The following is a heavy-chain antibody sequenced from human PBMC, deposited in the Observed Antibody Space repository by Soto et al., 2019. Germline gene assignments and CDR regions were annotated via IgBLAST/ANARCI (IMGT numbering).Heavy chain of an antibody. V-gene: IGHV4-59*01. CDR3: ARDLKEYCSDGKCNWFDP. J-gene: IGHJ5*02. D-gene: IGHD2-15*01. Sequence: PSETLSLTCTVSGGSISSYYWSWIRQPPGKGLEWIGYISYSGSTDYNPSLKSRVTISFDASKNQISLQVRSATAADAAVYYCARDLKEYCSDGKCNWFDPWGQGTLVTSPQ. CDR1: GGSISSYY. CDR2: ISYSGST.